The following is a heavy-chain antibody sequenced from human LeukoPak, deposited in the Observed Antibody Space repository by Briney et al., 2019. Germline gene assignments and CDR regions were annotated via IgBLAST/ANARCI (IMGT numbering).Heavy chain of an antibody. V-gene: IGHV3-23*01. CDR3: AKDNRPGFDV. J-gene: IGHJ3*01. CDR1: GFTFSSYS. Sequence: PGGSLRLSCAASGFTFSSYSMNWVRQAPGKGLEWVSAISLNGGSTYYADSVKGRFTITRDTSKNTLSLQMNSLRTEDTAIYYCAKDNRPGFDVWGQGTMVTVSS. CDR2: ISLNGGST.